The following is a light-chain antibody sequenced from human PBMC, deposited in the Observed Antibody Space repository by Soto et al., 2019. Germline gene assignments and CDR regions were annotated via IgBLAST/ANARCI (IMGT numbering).Light chain of an antibody. V-gene: IGKV3-20*01. CDR1: KSVRSSY. CDR2: GAS. CDR3: QQYGSSPRT. J-gene: IGKJ4*01. Sequence: IVMTRGQGSGSLSLGERATLSCRESKSVRSSYFAWYQEKPGQAPRLLIYGASSRATGIPDRFSGSGSGTDSTLPISSLADEDFAVYYCQQYGSSPRTFGGGTKVDIK.